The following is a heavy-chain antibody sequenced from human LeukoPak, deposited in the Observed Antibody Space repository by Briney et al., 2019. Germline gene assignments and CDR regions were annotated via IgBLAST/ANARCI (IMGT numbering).Heavy chain of an antibody. J-gene: IGHJ6*04. CDR2: INPSGGST. Sequence: ASVKVSCKASGYTFTSYYMHWVRQAPGQGLEWMGIINPSGGSTSYAQKFQGRVTMTWDTSTSTVYMELSSLRSEDTAVHYCARDIVVVPAANLGGGVYRYYGMDVWGKGTTVTVSS. V-gene: IGHV1-46*01. D-gene: IGHD2-2*01. CDR1: GYTFTSYY. CDR3: ARDIVVVPAANLGGGVYRYYGMDV.